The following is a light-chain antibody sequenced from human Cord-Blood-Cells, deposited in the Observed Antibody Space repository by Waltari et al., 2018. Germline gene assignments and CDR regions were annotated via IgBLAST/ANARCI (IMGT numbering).Light chain of an antibody. V-gene: IGKV3-15*01. Sequence: DIVMTQSPATLSVSPGERATLSCRASPSVSSNLAWYQQKPGQAPRLLIYGASTRDTGIPARFSGSGSGTEFTLTISSLQSEDFAAYYCQQYNNWPWTFGQGTKVEIK. CDR1: PSVSSN. CDR3: QQYNNWPWT. CDR2: GAS. J-gene: IGKJ1*01.